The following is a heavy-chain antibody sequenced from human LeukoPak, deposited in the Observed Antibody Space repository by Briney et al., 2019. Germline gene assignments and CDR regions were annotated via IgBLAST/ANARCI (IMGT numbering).Heavy chain of an antibody. CDR2: ISTSSSII. J-gene: IGHJ4*02. CDR1: GFIFSSYS. CDR3: ARPAGYSSSWPFDY. Sequence: GGSLRLSCAASGFIFSSYSMNWVRQAPGKGLEWVSYISTSSSIIYYADSVKGRFTISRDNAKNSLYLQMNSLRAEDTAVYYCARPAGYSSSWPFDYWGQGTLVTVSS. V-gene: IGHV3-48*04. D-gene: IGHD6-13*01.